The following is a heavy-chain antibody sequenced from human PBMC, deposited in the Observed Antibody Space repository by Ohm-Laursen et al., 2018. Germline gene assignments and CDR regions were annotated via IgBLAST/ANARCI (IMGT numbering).Heavy chain of an antibody. V-gene: IGHV3-11*01. J-gene: IGHJ4*02. CDR2: ISSSGSTI. D-gene: IGHD2-15*01. CDR1: GFTFSDYY. CDR3: VKGRLAGAFDY. Sequence: SLRLSCAAFGFTFSDYYMSWIRQAPGKGLEWVSYISSSGSTIYYADSVKGRFTISRDNSKNTLYLQMNSLRAEDTAIYYCVKGRLAGAFDYWGQGTLVTVSS.